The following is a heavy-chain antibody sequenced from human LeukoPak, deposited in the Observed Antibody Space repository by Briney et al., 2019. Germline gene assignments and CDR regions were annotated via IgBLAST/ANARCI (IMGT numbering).Heavy chain of an antibody. CDR1: GFTFSSYW. J-gene: IGHJ4*02. CDR2: IKSDGSVT. CDR3: ARNWGHSDY. V-gene: IGHV3-74*01. D-gene: IGHD3-16*01. Sequence: GGSLRLSCSASGFTFSSYWMHWVRQAPGKGLVWVSHIKSDGSVTNYADFVRGRLTISRDNAKNTLYPQMNSLRAEDTAVYYCARNWGHSDYWGQGTLVTVSS.